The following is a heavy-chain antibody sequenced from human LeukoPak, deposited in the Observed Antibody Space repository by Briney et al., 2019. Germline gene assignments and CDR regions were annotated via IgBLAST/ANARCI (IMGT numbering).Heavy chain of an antibody. D-gene: IGHD4-23*01. V-gene: IGHV4-61*08. CDR1: GGSISSGDYY. CDR3: ARLGWDAFDI. J-gene: IGHJ3*02. Sequence: SETLSLTCTVSGGSISSGDYYWSWIRQPPGKGLEWIGYIYYSGSTNYNPSLKSRVTISVDTSKNQFSLKLSSVTAADTAVYYCARLGWDAFDIWGQGTKVTVSS. CDR2: IYYSGST.